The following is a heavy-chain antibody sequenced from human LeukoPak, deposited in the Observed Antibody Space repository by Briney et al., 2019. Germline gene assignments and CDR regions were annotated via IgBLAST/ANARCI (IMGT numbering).Heavy chain of an antibody. CDR3: ARGDSVPAD. CDR2: INPNSGGT. CDR1: GYTFTSYD. Sequence: GASVKVSCKASGYTFTSYDINWVRQATGQGLEWMGWINPNSGGTNYTQKFQGRVTMTRDTSISTAYMELSRLRSDDTAVYYCARGDSVPADWGQGTLVTVSS. V-gene: IGHV1-2*02. J-gene: IGHJ4*02. D-gene: IGHD2-2*01.